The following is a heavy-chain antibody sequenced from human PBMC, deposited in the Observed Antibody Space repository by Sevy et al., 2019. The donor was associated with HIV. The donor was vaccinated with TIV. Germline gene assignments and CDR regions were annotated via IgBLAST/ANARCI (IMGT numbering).Heavy chain of an antibody. J-gene: IGHJ6*02. CDR3: TRAMYYHDSGSYYGMDV. V-gene: IGHV3-49*03. CDR1: GFNLGDYV. D-gene: IGHD3-10*01. Sequence: GGSLRLSCRASGFNLGDYVMSWFRQAPGKGLDWVGFIRSKAYGETREYAAYVKGRVTISRKDPKGIAYLQMHRLKTEDTGRYYCTRAMYYHDSGSYYGMDVWGQGTTVTVSS. CDR2: IRSKAYGETR.